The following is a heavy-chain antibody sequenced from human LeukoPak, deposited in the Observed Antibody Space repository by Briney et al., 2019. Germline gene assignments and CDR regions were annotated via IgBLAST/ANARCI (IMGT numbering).Heavy chain of an antibody. V-gene: IGHV3-7*01. CDR3: ARALRITMVRGVLRI. CDR2: IKQDGSEK. D-gene: IGHD3-10*01. CDR1: GVTFSKYW. J-gene: IGHJ4*02. Sequence: GGSLRLSCAASGVTFSKYWMSWVRQAPGKGLEWVANIKQDGSEKYYVDSVKGRFTISRDNAKNSLYLQMNSLRAEDTAVYYCARALRITMVRGVLRIWGQGTLVTVSS.